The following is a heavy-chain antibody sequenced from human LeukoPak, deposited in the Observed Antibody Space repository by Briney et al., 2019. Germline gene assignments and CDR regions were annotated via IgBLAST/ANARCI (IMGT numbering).Heavy chain of an antibody. J-gene: IGHJ4*02. CDR3: AKAPPYKKYFDY. CDR1: GFTFSSYA. D-gene: IGHD1-1*01. Sequence: GGSLRLSCAASGFTFSSYAMSWVRQAPGKGLEWVSAISGSGDRTFYPDSVKGRFTISRDNFKNTLYLQMNSLRAEDTAVYYCAKAPPYKKYFDYWGQGTLVTVSS. V-gene: IGHV3-23*01. CDR2: ISGSGDRT.